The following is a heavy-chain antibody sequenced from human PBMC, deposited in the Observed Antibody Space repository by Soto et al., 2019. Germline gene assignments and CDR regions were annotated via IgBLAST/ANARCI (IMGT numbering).Heavy chain of an antibody. CDR2: ISGSGGST. CDR3: AKPLDGYSSSWCFFDY. Sequence: EVQLLESGGGLVQPGGSLRLSCAASGFTFSSYAMSWVRQAPGKGLEWVSAISGSGGSTYYADSVKGRFTISRDNSKNTLYLQMNSLRAEDTAVYYCAKPLDGYSSSWCFFDYWGPGTLVTVSS. CDR1: GFTFSSYA. D-gene: IGHD6-13*01. J-gene: IGHJ4*02. V-gene: IGHV3-23*01.